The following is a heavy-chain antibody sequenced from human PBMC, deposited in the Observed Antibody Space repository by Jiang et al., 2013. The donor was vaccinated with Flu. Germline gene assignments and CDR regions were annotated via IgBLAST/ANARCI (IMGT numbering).Heavy chain of an antibody. CDR3: ASSYYDFWSGLN. V-gene: IGHV4-39*07. J-gene: IGHJ4*02. Sequence: PGLVKPSETLSLSCTVSGGSISTSSYYWGWIRQPPGKGLEWIGSIYYSGSTYYNPSLKSRVTISVDTSKNQFSLKLSSVTAADTAVYYCASSYYDFWSGLNWGQGTLVTVSS. CDR2: IYYSGST. CDR1: GGSISTSSYY. D-gene: IGHD3-3*01.